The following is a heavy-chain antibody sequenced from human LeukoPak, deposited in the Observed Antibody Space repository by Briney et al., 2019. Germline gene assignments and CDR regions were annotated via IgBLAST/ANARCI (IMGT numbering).Heavy chain of an antibody. V-gene: IGHV4-59*01. CDR3: ARASYDFWSGYYGSGYFDY. J-gene: IGHJ4*02. D-gene: IGHD3-3*01. Sequence: PSETLSLTCTVSGGSISSYYWSWIRQPPGKGLEWIGYIYYSGSTNYNPSLKSRVTISVDTSKNQFSLKLSSVTAADTAVYYCARASYDFWSGYYGSGYFDYWGQGTLVTVSS. CDR2: IYYSGST. CDR1: GGSISSYY.